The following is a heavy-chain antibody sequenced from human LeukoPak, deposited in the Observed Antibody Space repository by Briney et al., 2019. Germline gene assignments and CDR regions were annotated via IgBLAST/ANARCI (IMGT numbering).Heavy chain of an antibody. D-gene: IGHD1-14*01. CDR2: IRSKANNYAT. CDR1: GFTFSGSA. V-gene: IGHV3-73*01. Sequence: TGGSLRLSCAASGFTFSGSAMHWVRQASGKGLEWVGRIRSKANNYATAYAESVKGRFTISRDDSKNMAYLQMNSLKAEDTALYYCSTIDEVNRKLDYWGRGTLVTVSS. CDR3: STIDEVNRKLDY. J-gene: IGHJ4*02.